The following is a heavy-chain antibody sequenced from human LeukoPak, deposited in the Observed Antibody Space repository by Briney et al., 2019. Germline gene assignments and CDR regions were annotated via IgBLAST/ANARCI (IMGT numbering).Heavy chain of an antibody. CDR1: GGSFSGYY. CDR3: ARGRSGSYRRKLDY. V-gene: IGHV4-34*01. Sequence: SETLSLTCAVYGGSFSGYYWSWILQPPGKGLEWIGEINHSGSTNYNPSLKSRVTISVDTSKNQFSLKLSSVTAADTAVYYCARGRSGSYRRKLDYWGQGTLVTVSS. J-gene: IGHJ4*02. CDR2: INHSGST. D-gene: IGHD3-10*01.